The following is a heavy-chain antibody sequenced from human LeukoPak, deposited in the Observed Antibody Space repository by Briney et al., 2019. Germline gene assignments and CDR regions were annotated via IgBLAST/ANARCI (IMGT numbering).Heavy chain of an antibody. D-gene: IGHD4-23*01. J-gene: IGHJ2*01. V-gene: IGHV4-59*01. CDR2: IYYSGST. CDR3: ARSVVTLYWYFDL. Sequence: PSETLPLTCTVSGGSISGYYYNWIRQPPGKGLEWIGYIYYSGSTNYNPSLKSRVTISLDTSKNQFSLKLSSVTTVDTAVYYCARSVVTLYWYFDLWGRGTLVTVSS. CDR1: GGSISGYY.